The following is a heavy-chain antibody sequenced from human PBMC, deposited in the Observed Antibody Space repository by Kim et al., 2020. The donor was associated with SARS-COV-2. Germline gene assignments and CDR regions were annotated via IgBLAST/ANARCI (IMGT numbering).Heavy chain of an antibody. D-gene: IGHD2-15*01. CDR3: AREGYCSGGSCYSDYYYGMDV. V-gene: IGHV3-33*01. Sequence: GGSLRLSCAASGFTFSSYGMHWVRQAPGKGLEWVAVIWYDGSNKYYADYVKGRFTISSDNSKNTMYLQLNSLRAEDTAVYYCAREGYCSGGSCYSDYYYGMDVWGQGTTVTVSS. J-gene: IGHJ6*02. CDR1: GFTFSSYG. CDR2: IWYDGSNK.